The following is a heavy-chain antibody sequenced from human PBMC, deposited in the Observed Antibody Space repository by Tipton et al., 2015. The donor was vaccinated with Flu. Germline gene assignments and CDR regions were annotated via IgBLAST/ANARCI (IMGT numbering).Heavy chain of an antibody. CDR2: IYISGRT. D-gene: IGHD3-10*01. J-gene: IGHJ5*02. Sequence: TLSLTCIVSGGSISSSDDSWGWIRQPPGKGLEWIGRIYISGRTSYNPSLKSRVTMSVDTSKNQFSLKLTSVTAADTAVYYCARDYGDFNWFDPWGQGTLVTVSS. V-gene: IGHV4-61*02. CDR3: ARDYGDFNWFDP. CDR1: GGSISSSDDS.